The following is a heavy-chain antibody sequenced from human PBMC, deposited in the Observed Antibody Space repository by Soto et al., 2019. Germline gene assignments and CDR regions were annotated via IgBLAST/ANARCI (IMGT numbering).Heavy chain of an antibody. CDR2: ISYDGSNK. J-gene: IGHJ4*02. D-gene: IGHD5-18*01. CDR1: GFTFSSYA. Sequence: QVQLVESGGGVVQPGRSLRLSCAASGFTFSSYAMHWVRQAPGKGLEWVAVISYDGSNKYYADSVKGRFTISRDNSKNTLYLQMNSLRAEDTAVYYCARFYGGYSYGYFDYWGQGTLVTVSS. CDR3: ARFYGGYSYGYFDY. V-gene: IGHV3-30-3*01.